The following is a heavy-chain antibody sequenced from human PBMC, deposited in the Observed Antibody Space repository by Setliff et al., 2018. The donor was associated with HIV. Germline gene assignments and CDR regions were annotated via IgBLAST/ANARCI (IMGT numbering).Heavy chain of an antibody. D-gene: IGHD6-19*01. CDR1: GYTFTSYD. CDR3: AIEYHVGTEGPRLANYFDF. V-gene: IGHV1-8*01. CDR2: MNPNSGNT. J-gene: IGHJ4*02. Sequence: ASVKVSCKASGYTFTSYDINWVRQATGQGLEWMGWMNPNSGNTGYAQKFQGRVTMTRNTSISTAYMELSSLRSEDTAIYYCAIEYHVGTEGPRLANYFDFWGQGTLVTVSS.